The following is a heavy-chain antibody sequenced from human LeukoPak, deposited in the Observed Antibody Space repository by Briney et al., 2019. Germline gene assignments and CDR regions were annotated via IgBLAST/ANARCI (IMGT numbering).Heavy chain of an antibody. J-gene: IGHJ4*02. CDR3: ARGGRVVPAANFDY. D-gene: IGHD2-2*01. Sequence: ASVKVSCKVSGYTLTELSMHWVRQAPGKGLEWMGGFDPEDGETIYAQKLQGRVTMTTDTSTSTAYMELRSLRSDDTAVYYCARGGRVVPAANFDYWGQGTLVTVSS. CDR2: FDPEDGET. V-gene: IGHV1-24*01. CDR1: GYTLTELS.